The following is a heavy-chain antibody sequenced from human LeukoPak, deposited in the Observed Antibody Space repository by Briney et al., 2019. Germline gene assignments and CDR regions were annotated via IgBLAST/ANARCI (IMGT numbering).Heavy chain of an antibody. CDR3: ARDMKHSSGRPDY. D-gene: IGHD6-19*01. V-gene: IGHV1-18*04. CDR1: GYTFTGYY. J-gene: IGHJ4*02. Sequence: GASVKVSCKASGYTFTGYYMHWVRQAPGQGLEWMGWHSPYKDNTNYAQKFHDRVTMTTDTSTSTAYLELGSLTAADTAVYFCARDMKHSSGRPDYWGQGTLVTVSS. CDR2: HSPYKDNT.